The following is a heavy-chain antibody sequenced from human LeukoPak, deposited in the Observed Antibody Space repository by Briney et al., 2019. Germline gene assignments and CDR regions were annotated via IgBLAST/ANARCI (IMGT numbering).Heavy chain of an antibody. CDR1: GFTFSSYS. CDR3: ANIAAAGRGIDC. Sequence: GGSLRLSCAASGFTFSSYSMSWVRQAPGKGLEWVANINQNGSEKYYVGSVKGRFTISRDNAKNTLYLQMNSLRAEDTAVYYCANIAAAGRGIDCWGQGTLVTVSS. CDR2: INQNGSEK. V-gene: IGHV3-7*02. D-gene: IGHD6-13*01. J-gene: IGHJ4*02.